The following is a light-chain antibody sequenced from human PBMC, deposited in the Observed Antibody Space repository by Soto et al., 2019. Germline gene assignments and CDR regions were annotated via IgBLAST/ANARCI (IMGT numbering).Light chain of an antibody. J-gene: IGLJ3*02. CDR3: SSYTTNDNWV. CDR1: RSDVGDYNY. Sequence: QSVLAQPASVSGSPGQSITISCTATRSDVGDYNYVSWYQQHPGKAPKLIIFEVINRPSGVSNRFSGSKSGNTASLIISGLQAEDEADYYCSSYTTNDNWVFGGGTKLTV. CDR2: EVI. V-gene: IGLV2-14*01.